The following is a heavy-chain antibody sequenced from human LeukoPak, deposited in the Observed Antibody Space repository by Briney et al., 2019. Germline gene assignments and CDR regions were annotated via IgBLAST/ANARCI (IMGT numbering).Heavy chain of an antibody. V-gene: IGHV4-39*07. CDR2: IYHTGST. Sequence: PSETLSLTCTVSGASISSDSNYWAWVRQPPGKGLQWIRSIYHTGSTFYNPSLMSRVSISLDSSKNQFSLKLRSVTVADTALYFCARDISISWFYSWGQGTLVSVSS. CDR1: GASISSDSNY. J-gene: IGHJ5*01. CDR3: ARDISISWFYS. D-gene: IGHD3-3*02.